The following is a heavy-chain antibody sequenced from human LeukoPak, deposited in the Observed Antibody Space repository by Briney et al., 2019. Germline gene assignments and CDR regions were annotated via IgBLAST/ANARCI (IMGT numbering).Heavy chain of an antibody. CDR2: ISSSSSYI. CDR3: AREEDIVGLFDY. J-gene: IGHJ4*02. CDR1: GFTFSSYS. V-gene: IGHV3-21*01. Sequence: GGSLRLSCAASGFTFSSYSMNWFRQAPGKGLEWVSSISSSSSYIYYADSVKGRFTISRDNAKNSLYLQMNSLRAEDTAVYYCAREEDIVGLFDYWGQGTLVTVSS. D-gene: IGHD5-12*01.